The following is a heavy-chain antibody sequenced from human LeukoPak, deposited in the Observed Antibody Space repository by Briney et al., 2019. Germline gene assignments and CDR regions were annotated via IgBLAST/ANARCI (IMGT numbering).Heavy chain of an antibody. V-gene: IGHV1-2*02. CDR2: INPNSGGT. D-gene: IGHD2-2*01. CDR1: GYTFTGYY. J-gene: IGHJ4*02. CDR3: ARDRGVPAASFDY. Sequence: ASVKDSCSASGYTFTGYYMHWVRQAPGQGLEWMGWINPNSGGTNYAQKFQGRVTMTRDTSISTAYMELSRLRSDDTAVYYCARDRGVPAASFDYWGQGTLVTVSS.